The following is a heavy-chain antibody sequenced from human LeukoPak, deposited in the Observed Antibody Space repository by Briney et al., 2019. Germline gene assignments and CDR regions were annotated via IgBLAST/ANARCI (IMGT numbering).Heavy chain of an antibody. V-gene: IGHV3-48*03. CDR3: AKYYYTSGSSGGRVFDY. J-gene: IGHJ4*02. D-gene: IGHD3-10*01. Sequence: PGGSLRLSCAASGFSFSNHEMNWVRQAPGKGPEWVSYISSSGGTIYYADSVKGRFTISRDNSKNSLYLQMNSLRAEDTAVYYCAKYYYTSGSSGGRVFDYWGQGTLVTVSS. CDR2: ISSSGGTI. CDR1: GFSFSNHE.